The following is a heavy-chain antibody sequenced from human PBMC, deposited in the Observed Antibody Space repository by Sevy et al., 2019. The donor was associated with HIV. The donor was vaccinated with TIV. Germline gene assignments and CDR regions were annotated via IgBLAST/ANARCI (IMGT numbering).Heavy chain of an antibody. V-gene: IGHV3-11*06. CDR3: ARDRRNYGGKHFDY. D-gene: IGHD4-17*01. CDR2: ISSGSSYT. J-gene: IGHJ4*02. Sequence: GGSLRLSCAASRFTFSDYYMSWIRQAPGKGLEWISYISSGSSYTNYADSVKGRFTISRDNAKNSLYLQMNSLRAEDTAVYYCARDRRNYGGKHFDYWGQGTLVTVSS. CDR1: RFTFSDYY.